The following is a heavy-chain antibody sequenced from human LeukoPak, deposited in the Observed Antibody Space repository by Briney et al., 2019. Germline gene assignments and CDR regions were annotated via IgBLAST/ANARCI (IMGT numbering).Heavy chain of an antibody. J-gene: IGHJ4*02. V-gene: IGHV1-8*03. CDR3: ARTRYSGSYYPPYYFDY. CDR2: MNPNSGNT. D-gene: IGHD1-26*01. Sequence: KPGASVTVSCTASGYTFTSYDINWVRQATGQGLEWMGWMNPNSGNTGYAQKFKGRVTITRNPSISTAYMELSSLRSEDTAVYYCARTRYSGSYYPPYYFDYWGQGTLVTVSS. CDR1: GYTFTSYD.